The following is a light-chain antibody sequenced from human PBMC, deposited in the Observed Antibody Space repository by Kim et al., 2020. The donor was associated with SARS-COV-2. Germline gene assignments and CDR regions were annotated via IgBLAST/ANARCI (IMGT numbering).Light chain of an antibody. J-gene: IGLJ3*02. V-gene: IGLV3-25*03. CDR1: ALPKQY. CDR2: KDT. Sequence: PVQTARINYNGDALPKQYAYWYQQQPGQAHEVVIYKDTERPSGLPVRSVGSSSGTTATLTISGVQAEDEADYYCQSADSTATYRVFGGGTQLTVL. CDR3: QSADSTATYRV.